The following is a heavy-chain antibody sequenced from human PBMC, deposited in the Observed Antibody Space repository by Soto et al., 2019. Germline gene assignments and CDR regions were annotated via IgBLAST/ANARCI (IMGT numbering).Heavy chain of an antibody. CDR1: GYTFTSYG. D-gene: IGHD3-10*01. Sequence: ASVKVSCKASGYTFTSYGISWVRQAPGQGLEWMGWISAYNGNTNYAQKLQGRVTMTTDTSTSTAYMELRSLRSDDTAVYYCARLGTIVSAHYSYGMDVWGQGTTVTVS. CDR3: ARLGTIVSAHYSYGMDV. J-gene: IGHJ6*02. V-gene: IGHV1-18*01. CDR2: ISAYNGNT.